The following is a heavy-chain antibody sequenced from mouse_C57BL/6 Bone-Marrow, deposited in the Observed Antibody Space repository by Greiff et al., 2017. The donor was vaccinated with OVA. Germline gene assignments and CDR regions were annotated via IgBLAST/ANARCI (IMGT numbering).Heavy chain of an antibody. CDR3: TTGAY. Sequence: VPLQQSGAELVRPGASVKLSCTASGFTFTVSFMLWLKQRPEQGLAWIGWIDPENGDTEYASKFQGKATITADTSSNTAYLQLSSLTSEDTAVYYCTTGAYWGQGTLVTVSA. J-gene: IGHJ3*01. CDR1: GFTFTVSF. V-gene: IGHV14-4*01. CDR2: IDPENGDT.